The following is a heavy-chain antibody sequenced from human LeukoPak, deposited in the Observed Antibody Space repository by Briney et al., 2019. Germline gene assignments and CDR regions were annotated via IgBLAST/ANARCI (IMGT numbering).Heavy chain of an antibody. J-gene: IGHJ4*02. CDR1: GFTFSSYA. V-gene: IGHV3-30*04. D-gene: IGHD2-15*01. CDR2: ISYDGSNK. CDR3: ARVDCSGGSCYLRPFGY. Sequence: PGGSLRLSCAASGFTFSSYAMHWVRQAPGKGLEWVAVISYDGSNKYYADSVKGRFIISRDNSKNTLYLQVNSLRAEDTAVYYCARVDCSGGSCYLRPFGYWGQGTLVTVSS.